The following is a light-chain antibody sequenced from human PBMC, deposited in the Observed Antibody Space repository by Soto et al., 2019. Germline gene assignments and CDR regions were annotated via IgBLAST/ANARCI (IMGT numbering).Light chain of an antibody. CDR3: QQYGSSPT. CDR2: GAS. V-gene: IGKV3-20*01. CDR1: RSVIDNY. J-gene: IGKJ1*01. Sequence: EIVLTQSPGTLSLSPGERATLSCRASRSVIDNYLAWYQQKPGQAPRLLIHGASWRATAIPDRFSGSGSGTDFTLTISKLEPEDFAVYYCQQYGSSPTFGQGTKVDIK.